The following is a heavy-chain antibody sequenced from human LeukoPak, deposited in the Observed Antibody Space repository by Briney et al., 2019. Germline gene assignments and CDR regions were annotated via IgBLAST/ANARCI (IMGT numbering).Heavy chain of an antibody. CDR1: GFTVNSNY. Sequence: GGSLRLSYAASGFTVNSNYMTWVRQAPGKGLEWVSVIYSGDSTYYADSVKGRFTISRDSSKNTLYLQMNSLRAEDTAVYYCARDSTATTTDYWGQGALVTVSS. J-gene: IGHJ4*02. CDR3: ARDSTATTTDY. CDR2: IYSGDST. V-gene: IGHV3-53*01. D-gene: IGHD4-17*01.